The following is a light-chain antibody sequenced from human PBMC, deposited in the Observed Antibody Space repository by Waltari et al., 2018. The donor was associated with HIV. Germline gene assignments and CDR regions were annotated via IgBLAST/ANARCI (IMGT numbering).Light chain of an antibody. CDR1: QSVRYW. CDR2: KAS. J-gene: IGKJ2*01. Sequence: DIQMTQSPSTLSASVGDRVTITCRASQSVRYWLSWYQQKAGEAPKLLIYKASSLGSGVPSRFSGSGSGTEFTLTISSQQPHDSAVYYCQQYESYSYTFGQGTKLEIK. V-gene: IGKV1-5*03. CDR3: QQYESYSYT.